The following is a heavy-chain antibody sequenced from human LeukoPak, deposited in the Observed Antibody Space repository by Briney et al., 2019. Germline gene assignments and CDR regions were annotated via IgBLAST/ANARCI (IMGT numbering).Heavy chain of an antibody. CDR1: GFTFSSYA. D-gene: IGHD3-16*01. CDR2: ISYDGSNK. J-gene: IGHJ4*02. CDR3: ARWGDYPFLDY. V-gene: IGHV3-30-3*01. Sequence: PGGSLRLSCAASGFTFSSYAMHWVRQAPGKGLEWVAVISYDGSNKYYADSVKGRFTISRDNSKNTLYLQVNSLRAEDTAVYYCARWGDYPFLDYWGQGTLVTVSS.